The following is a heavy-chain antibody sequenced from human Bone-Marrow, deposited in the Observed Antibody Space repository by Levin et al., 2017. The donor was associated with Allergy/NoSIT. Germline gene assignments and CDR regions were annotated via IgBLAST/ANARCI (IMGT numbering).Heavy chain of an antibody. D-gene: IGHD3-22*01. CDR3: ARNYYYDSTGYYYRYYYYGLDV. J-gene: IGHJ6*02. Sequence: PSETLSLTCAVYGGSLSGHYWSWIRQPPGKGLEWIGEINHSGGTNYNPSLKSRVTISVDTSKEQFSLRLSSVTAADTAVYYCARNYYYDSTGYYYRYYYYGLDVWGQGTTVTVSS. CDR2: INHSGGT. V-gene: IGHV4-34*01. CDR1: GGSLSGHY.